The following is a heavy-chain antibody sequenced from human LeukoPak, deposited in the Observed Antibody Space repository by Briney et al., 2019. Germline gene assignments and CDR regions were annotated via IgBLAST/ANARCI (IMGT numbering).Heavy chain of an antibody. CDR3: ARGQGATVPKVGKNWFDP. D-gene: IGHD1-26*01. J-gene: IGHJ5*02. CDR1: GFTFSSYA. V-gene: IGHV4-34*01. CDR2: VNESGGT. Sequence: GSLRLSCAASGFTFSSYAMNWVRQAPGKGPEWIGEVNESGGTNINPSLRSRVILSVDTSMNQFSLKLISVTAADTGVYYCARGQGATVPKVGKNWFDPWGHGTRVIVSP.